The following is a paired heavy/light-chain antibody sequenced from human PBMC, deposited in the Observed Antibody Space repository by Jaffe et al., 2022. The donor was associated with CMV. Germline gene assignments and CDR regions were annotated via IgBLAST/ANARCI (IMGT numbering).Light chain of an antibody. Sequence: IVLTQTPGTLSLSPGERATLSCRASQSVSGSNLVWYQQKPGQAPRLLIYGASRRATAIPDRFSGSGSGTDFTLTINRLEPEDFAVYYCQHYGSSPPLTFGGGTKVEIK. J-gene: IGKJ4*01. V-gene: IGKV3-20*01. CDR3: QHYGSSPPLT. CDR1: QSVSGSN. CDR2: GAS.
Heavy chain of an antibody. CDR1: GFTLSDSS. D-gene: IGHD1-7*01. V-gene: IGHV3-11*01. J-gene: IGHJ6*02. CDR2: IRGSTSSI. Sequence: QVQLVESGGGLVKPGGSLRLSCAASGFTLSDSSMTWIRQAPGKGLEWVAYIRGSTSSIYYADSVKGRFTISRDNAKNSLFLQMNSLRAEDTAVYYCARDNLRPYTGGWNWGPKTLYDYYGLDVWGQGATVTVSS. CDR3: ARDNLRPYTGGWNWGPKTLYDYYGLDV.